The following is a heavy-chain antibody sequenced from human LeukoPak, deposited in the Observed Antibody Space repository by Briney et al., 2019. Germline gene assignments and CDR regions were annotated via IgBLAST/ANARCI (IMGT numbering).Heavy chain of an antibody. J-gene: IGHJ4*02. Sequence: SETLSLTCTVSGGSISSGSYYWSWIQQPAGKGLEWIGRIYTSGSTNYNPSLKSRVTISVDTSKNQFSLKLSSVTAADTAVYYCARAFFGYSSSAVGDWGQGTLVTVSS. D-gene: IGHD6-6*01. CDR3: ARAFFGYSSSAVGD. CDR2: IYTSGST. CDR1: GGSISSGSYY. V-gene: IGHV4-61*02.